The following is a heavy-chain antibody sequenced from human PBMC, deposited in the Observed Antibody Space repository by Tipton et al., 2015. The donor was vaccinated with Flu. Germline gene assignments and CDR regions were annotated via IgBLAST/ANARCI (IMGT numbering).Heavy chain of an antibody. V-gene: IGHV4-38-2*01. CDR3: ACLGYYDDCGYYYEDF. Sequence: TLSLTCAVSGYSFSSGYYWAWIRRPPGKGLEWIRSIYHSGSTCYNPSLKSRVTISVDTSTNHFSLMLSSATAADTAVYYCACLGYYDDCGYYYEDFWGQGILVTGSS. CDR1: GYSFSSGYY. D-gene: IGHD3-22*01. CDR2: IYHSGST. J-gene: IGHJ4*02.